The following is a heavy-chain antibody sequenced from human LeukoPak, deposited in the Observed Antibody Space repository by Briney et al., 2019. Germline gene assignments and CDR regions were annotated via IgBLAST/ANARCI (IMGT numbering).Heavy chain of an antibody. J-gene: IGHJ4*02. D-gene: IGHD5-18*01. V-gene: IGHV4-34*01. CDR2: INHSGST. CDR1: GGSFSGYY. Sequence: SETLSLTCAVYGGSFSGYYWSWIRQPPGKGLGWIGEINHSGSTNYNPSLKSRVTISVDTSKNQFSLKLSSVTAADTAVYYCARGGGIQLWLRGFDYWGQGTLVTVSS. CDR3: ARGGGIQLWLRGFDY.